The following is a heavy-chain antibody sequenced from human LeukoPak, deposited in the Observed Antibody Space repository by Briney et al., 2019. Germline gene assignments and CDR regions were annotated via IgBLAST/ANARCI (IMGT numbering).Heavy chain of an antibody. Sequence: SETLSLTCTVSGGSISSYYWSWIRQPPGKGLEWIGYIYYSGSTNYNPSLKSRVTISVDTSKNQFSLKLSSVTAADTAVYYCARHRSGSYYWYYYGMDVWGQGTTVTVSS. CDR3: ARHRSGSYYWYYYGMDV. CDR1: GGSISSYY. V-gene: IGHV4-59*08. J-gene: IGHJ6*02. D-gene: IGHD1-26*01. CDR2: IYYSGST.